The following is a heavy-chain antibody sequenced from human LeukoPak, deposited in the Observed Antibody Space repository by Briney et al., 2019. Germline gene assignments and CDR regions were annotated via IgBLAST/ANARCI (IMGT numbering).Heavy chain of an antibody. CDR3: ARRSGNFDY. V-gene: IGHV4-34*01. Sequence: SETLSLTCAVYGGSFSGYYWSWIRQPPGKGLEWIGEINHSGSTNYNPSLKSRVTISVDTSKNQFSLKLSSVTAADTAVYYCARRSGNFDYWGQGTLVTVSS. J-gene: IGHJ4*02. D-gene: IGHD6-25*01. CDR2: INHSGST. CDR1: GGSFSGYY.